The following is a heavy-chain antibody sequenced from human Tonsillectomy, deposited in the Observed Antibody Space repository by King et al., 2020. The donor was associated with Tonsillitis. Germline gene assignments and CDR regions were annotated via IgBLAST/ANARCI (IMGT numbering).Heavy chain of an antibody. Sequence: VQLVQSGAEVKKPGASVKVSCKASGYSFTTYGISWLRQAPGQGPEWVGWISTYNGNTNYAQKVQGRVTMTTDTSTSTAYMELRSLRSDDTAVYYCARDSRDYAIFTGYLYWGQGTLVTVSS. D-gene: IGHD3-9*01. V-gene: IGHV1-18*04. CDR2: ISTYNGNT. CDR3: ARDSRDYAIFTGYLY. CDR1: GYSFTTYG. J-gene: IGHJ4*02.